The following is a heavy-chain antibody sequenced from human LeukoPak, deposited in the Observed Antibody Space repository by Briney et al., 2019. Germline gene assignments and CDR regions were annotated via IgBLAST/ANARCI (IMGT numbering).Heavy chain of an antibody. V-gene: IGHV3-53*01. CDR3: ASGPGYFDY. CDR2: IYSGGST. CDR1: GFTVSSNY. J-gene: IGHJ4*02. Sequence: GGSLRLSCPASGFTVSSNYMSWVRQAPGKGLEWVSAIYSGGSTYYADSVKGRFTISRDNSKNTLYLQMNSLRAEDTAVYYCASGPGYFDYWGQGTLVTVSS. D-gene: IGHD3-10*01.